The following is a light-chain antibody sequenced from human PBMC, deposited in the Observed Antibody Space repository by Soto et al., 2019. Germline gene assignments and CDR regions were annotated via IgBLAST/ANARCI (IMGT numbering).Light chain of an antibody. V-gene: IGKV3D-15*01. CDR3: QQYNDWPLT. CDR2: GVS. CDR1: QGVRSH. J-gene: IGKJ4*01. Sequence: IVLTQSPATLSLSPGERATLSCRTSQGVRSHLAWFQQKPGQPPRLLMYGVSTGATGVPARFSGSGSGTEFSLIIDSLQPEDFEVYYCQQYNDWPLTFGGGTKVEIK.